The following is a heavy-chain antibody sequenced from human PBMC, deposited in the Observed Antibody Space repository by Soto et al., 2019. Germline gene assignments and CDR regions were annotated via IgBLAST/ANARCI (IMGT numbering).Heavy chain of an antibody. J-gene: IGHJ6*02. D-gene: IGHD2-8*01. CDR2: INPLSGSI. CDR3: ARGVSTDCSNGVCTYHYYYGIDV. Sequence: QVQLAQSGAEVRKPGASVKVSRKTSGYTFTAFNIHWVRQAPGQSPEWLGRINPLSGSIHYSQEFAARVILTSDTSISKAYMEVNKLNSGDTALYYGARGVSTDCSNGVCTYHYYYGIDVWGQGNTVTV. CDR1: GYTFTAFN. V-gene: IGHV1-2*06.